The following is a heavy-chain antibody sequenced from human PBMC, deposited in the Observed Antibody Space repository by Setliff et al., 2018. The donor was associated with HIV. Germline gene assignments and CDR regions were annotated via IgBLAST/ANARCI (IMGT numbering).Heavy chain of an antibody. J-gene: IGHJ3*02. CDR2: INYNGRST. Sequence: ETLSLTCAVSGGSVSSTNWMHWVRQAPGKGLVWVSRINYNGRSTSYADSLKGRFTSSRDNAKNTLYLQMKSLRVEDTAVYYCARDVEVGANSGDGFDIWGQGTMVTVSS. D-gene: IGHD1-26*01. CDR3: ARDVEVGANSGDGFDI. CDR1: GGSVSSTNW. V-gene: IGHV3-74*01.